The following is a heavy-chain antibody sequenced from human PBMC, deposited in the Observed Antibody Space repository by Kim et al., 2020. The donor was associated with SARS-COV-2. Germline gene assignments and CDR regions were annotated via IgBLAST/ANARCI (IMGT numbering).Heavy chain of an antibody. CDR1: GYTFTSYG. Sequence: ASVKVSCKASGYTFTSYGISWVRQAPGQGLEWMGWISAYNGNTNYAQKLQGRVTMTTDTSTSTAYMELRSLGSDDTAVYYCARDIVVVPRGPYWYFDLWGRGTLVTVSS. J-gene: IGHJ2*01. CDR3: ARDIVVVPRGPYWYFDL. V-gene: IGHV1-18*01. CDR2: ISAYNGNT. D-gene: IGHD3-22*01.